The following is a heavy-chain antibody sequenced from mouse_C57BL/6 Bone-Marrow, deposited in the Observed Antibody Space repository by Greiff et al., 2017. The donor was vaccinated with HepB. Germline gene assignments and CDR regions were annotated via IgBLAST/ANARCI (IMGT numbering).Heavy chain of an antibody. CDR3: AGGGLPLDY. V-gene: IGHV1-22*01. CDR2: INPNNGGT. J-gene: IGHJ2*01. D-gene: IGHD2-2*01. CDR1: GYTFTDYN. Sequence: EVQLQQSGPELVKPGASVKMSCKASGYTFTDYNMHWVKQSHGKSLEWIGYINPNNGGTSYKQKFKGKATLTVNKSSSTAYMELRSLTSEDSAVYYCAGGGLPLDYWGQGTTLTVSS.